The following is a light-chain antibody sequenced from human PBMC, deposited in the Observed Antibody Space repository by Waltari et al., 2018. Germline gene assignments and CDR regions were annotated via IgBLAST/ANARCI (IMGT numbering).Light chain of an antibody. CDR3: SSYTTSSNPYV. CDR2: GVS. J-gene: IGLJ1*01. Sequence: QSALTQPASVSGSPGQSITISCTGTSSDVGGYNFVSWYQQPPGKAPKLLIYGVSDLPSGVSNRFAGSKAGNTASLTISGLQAEDEADYYCSSYTTSSNPYVFGTGTKVTVL. CDR1: SSDVGGYNF. V-gene: IGLV2-14*01.